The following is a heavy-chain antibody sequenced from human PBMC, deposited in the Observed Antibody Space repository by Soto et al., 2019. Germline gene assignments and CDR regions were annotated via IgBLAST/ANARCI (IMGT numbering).Heavy chain of an antibody. Sequence: ASVKVSCKVSGYTLTELSMHWVRQAPGKGLEWMGGFDPEDGETIYAQKFQGRVTMTEDTSTDTAYMELSSLRSEDTAVYYCATKVYCSGGSCYSTAVSAFDIWGQGTMVTVSS. V-gene: IGHV1-24*01. J-gene: IGHJ3*02. D-gene: IGHD2-15*01. CDR2: FDPEDGET. CDR1: GYTLTELS. CDR3: ATKVYCSGGSCYSTAVSAFDI.